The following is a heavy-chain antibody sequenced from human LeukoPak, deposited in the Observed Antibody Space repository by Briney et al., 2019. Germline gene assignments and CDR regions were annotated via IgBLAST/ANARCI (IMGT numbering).Heavy chain of an antibody. Sequence: SQTLSLTCTVSGGSISSRSYYWSWIRQPARKGLEWIGRFYTSGSTNYNPSLKSRVTISVDTSKNQFSLRLSSVTAADTADYHCARDEWEISFDYWGQGALVTVSS. CDR1: GGSISSRSYY. J-gene: IGHJ4*02. CDR3: ARDEWEISFDY. D-gene: IGHD1-26*01. V-gene: IGHV4-61*02. CDR2: FYTSGST.